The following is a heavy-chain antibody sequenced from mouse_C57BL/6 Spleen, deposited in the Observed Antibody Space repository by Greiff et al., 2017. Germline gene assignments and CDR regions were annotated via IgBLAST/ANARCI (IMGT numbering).Heavy chain of an antibody. CDR3: AYGSSLARFAY. D-gene: IGHD1-1*01. V-gene: IGHV1-69*01. Sequence: QVQLKQPGAELVMPGASVKLSCKASGYTFTSYWMHWVKQRPGQGLEWIGEIDPSDSYTNYNQKFKGKSTLTVDKSSSTAYMQLSSLTSEDSAVYYCAYGSSLARFAYWGQGTLVTVSA. CDR2: IDPSDSYT. CDR1: GYTFTSYW. J-gene: IGHJ3*01.